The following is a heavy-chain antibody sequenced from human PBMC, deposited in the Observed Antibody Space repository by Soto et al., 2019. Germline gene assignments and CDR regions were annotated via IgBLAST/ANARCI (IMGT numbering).Heavy chain of an antibody. CDR2: IFYTGST. D-gene: IGHD1-1*01. V-gene: IGHV4-39*01. CDR3: ARQSPTIDTGDVFDI. J-gene: IGHJ3*02. CDR1: GGSISSSNYY. Sequence: QLQLQESGPGRVKPSETLSLTCSVSGGSISSSNYYWGWIRQPPGKGLEWIGSIFYTGSTYYNPSLKNRVPISVVASRNQFSVKLNSVTATDTALYYCARQSPTIDTGDVFDIWGQGTKVTVSS.